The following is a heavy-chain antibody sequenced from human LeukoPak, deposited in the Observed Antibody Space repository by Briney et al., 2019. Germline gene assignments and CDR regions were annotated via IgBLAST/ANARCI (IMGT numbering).Heavy chain of an antibody. Sequence: PSETLSLTCAVSGGSISSSSYYWGWIRQPPGKGLEWIGSIYYSGSTYYNPSLKSRVTISVDTSKNQFSLKLSSVTAADTAVYYCARYGDYNWFDPWGQGTLVTVSS. J-gene: IGHJ5*02. V-gene: IGHV4-39*01. D-gene: IGHD2-21*02. CDR2: IYYSGST. CDR3: ARYGDYNWFDP. CDR1: GGSISSSSYY.